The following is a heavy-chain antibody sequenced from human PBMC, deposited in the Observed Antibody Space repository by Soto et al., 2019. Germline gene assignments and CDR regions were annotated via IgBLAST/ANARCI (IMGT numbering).Heavy chain of an antibody. CDR3: ARRSYYYYGMDV. V-gene: IGHV3-11*06. CDR2: ISSSSSYT. J-gene: IGHJ6*02. Sequence: PGGSLRLSCAASGFTFSDYYMSWIRQAPGKGLEWVSYISSSSSYTNYADSVKGRFTISRDNAKNSLYLQMNSLRAEDTAVYYCARRSYYYYGMDVWGQGTTVTVYS. CDR1: GFTFSDYY.